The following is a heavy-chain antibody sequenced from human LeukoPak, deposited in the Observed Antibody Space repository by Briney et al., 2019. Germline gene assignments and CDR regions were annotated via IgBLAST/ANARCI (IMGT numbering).Heavy chain of an antibody. V-gene: IGHV1-46*01. Sequence: ASVKVSCKASGHTFTSYYMHWVRQAPGQGLEWMGIINPSGGSTSYAQKFQGRVTMTRDTSTSTVYMELSSLRSEDTAVYYCARDGYKLYYYDSSGSFDYWGQGTLVTVSS. CDR3: ARDGYKLYYYDSSGSFDY. D-gene: IGHD3-22*01. CDR1: GHTFTSYY. CDR2: INPSGGST. J-gene: IGHJ4*02.